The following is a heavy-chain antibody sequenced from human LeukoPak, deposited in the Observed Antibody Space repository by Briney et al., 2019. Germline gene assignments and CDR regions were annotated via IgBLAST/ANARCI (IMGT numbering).Heavy chain of an antibody. D-gene: IGHD3-16*01. Sequence: SETLSLTCAVYGGSFSGYYWSWIRQPPGKGLEWIGEINHSGSTNYNPSLKSRVTISVDTSKNQFSLKLSSVTAADTAVYYCARHRGYDLPLGYWGQGTLVTVSS. CDR1: GGSFSGYY. CDR3: ARHRGYDLPLGY. J-gene: IGHJ4*02. V-gene: IGHV4-34*01. CDR2: INHSGST.